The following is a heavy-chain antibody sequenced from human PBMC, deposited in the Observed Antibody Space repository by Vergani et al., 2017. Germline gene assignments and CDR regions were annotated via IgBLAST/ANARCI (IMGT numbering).Heavy chain of an antibody. D-gene: IGHD3-22*01. Sequence: QLQLQESGPGLVKPSETLSLTCTVSGGSISSSSYYWGWIRQPPGKGLEWIGSIYYSGSTYYNPSLKSRVTISVETSKNQFSLKLSSVTAADTAVYYCARHSYYYDSSGYYYFDAFDIWGQGTMVTVSS. CDR2: IYYSGST. CDR1: GGSISSSSYY. V-gene: IGHV4-39*01. CDR3: ARHSYYYDSSGYYYFDAFDI. J-gene: IGHJ3*02.